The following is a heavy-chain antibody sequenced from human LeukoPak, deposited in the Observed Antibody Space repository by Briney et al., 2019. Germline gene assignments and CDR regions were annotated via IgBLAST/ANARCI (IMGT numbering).Heavy chain of an antibody. V-gene: IGHV4-31*03. CDR3: ARGYSGLANYYYYMDV. CDR2: IYYSGST. D-gene: IGHD3/OR15-3a*01. CDR1: GGSISSGGYY. Sequence: PSQTLSLTCTVSGGSISSGGYYWSWIRQHPGKGLEWIGYIYYSGSTYYNPSLKSRVTISVDTSKNQFSLKLSSVTAADTAVYYCARGYSGLANYYYYMDVWGKGTTVTVPS. J-gene: IGHJ6*03.